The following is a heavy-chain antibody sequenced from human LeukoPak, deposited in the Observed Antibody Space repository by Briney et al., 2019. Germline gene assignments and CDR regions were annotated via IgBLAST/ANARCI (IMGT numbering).Heavy chain of an antibody. V-gene: IGHV1-2*02. Sequence: ASVKVSCKASGYTFTGYYMHWVRQAPGQGLEWMGWINPNSGGTNYAQKFQGRVTVTRNTSISTAYMELSRLRSDDTAVYYCARDCSSTSCYGDFDCWGQGTLVTVSS. D-gene: IGHD2-2*01. CDR2: INPNSGGT. J-gene: IGHJ4*02. CDR3: ARDCSSTSCYGDFDC. CDR1: GYTFTGYY.